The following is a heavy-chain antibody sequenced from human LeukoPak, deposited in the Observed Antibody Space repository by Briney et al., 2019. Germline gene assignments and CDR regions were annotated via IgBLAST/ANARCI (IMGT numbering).Heavy chain of an antibody. CDR1: GFTFSDHF. CDR2: SRNKVNSYTT. J-gene: IGHJ4*02. Sequence: GGSLRLSCAVSGFTFSDHFMDWVRQAPGKGLEWVGRSRNKVNSYTTEYAASVKGRFTISRDDSKNSLYLQMNSLKTEDTAVYYCARVPFDYWGQGTLVTVSS. CDR3: ARVPFDY. V-gene: IGHV3-72*01.